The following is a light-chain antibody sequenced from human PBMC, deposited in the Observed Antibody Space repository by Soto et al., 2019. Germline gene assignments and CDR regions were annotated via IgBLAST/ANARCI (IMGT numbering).Light chain of an antibody. Sequence: QSVLTQPASVSGSPGQSITVSCTGTSNDIGVSNYVSWYQQHPGKAPRLIIYDVDNRPSGVSARFSGSKSGNTASLTISGLQTEDEADYYCTSCPRSPHNVFRTGNKVTVL. CDR1: SNDIGVSNY. J-gene: IGLJ1*01. V-gene: IGLV2-14*03. CDR3: TSCPRSPHNV. CDR2: DVD.